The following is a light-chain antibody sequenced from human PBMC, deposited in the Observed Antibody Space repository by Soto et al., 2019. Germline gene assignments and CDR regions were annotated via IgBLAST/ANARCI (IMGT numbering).Light chain of an antibody. CDR1: QSLGSN. J-gene: IGKJ1*01. CDR2: GAS. V-gene: IGKV3-15*01. CDR3: QQYNNWRVT. Sequence: EIVMTQSPGTLSVSPGERATLSCRASQSLGSNLAWYQQKPGQAPRLLIYGASTRATGIPARFSGSGSGTEFTLTISSLQSEDFVVYYCQQYNNWRVTFGQGTKVEIK.